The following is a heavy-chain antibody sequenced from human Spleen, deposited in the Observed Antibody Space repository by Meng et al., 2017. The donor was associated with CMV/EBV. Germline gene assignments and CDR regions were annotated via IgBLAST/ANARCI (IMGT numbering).Heavy chain of an antibody. D-gene: IGHD3-9*01. Sequence: GGSLRLSCAASGFTFSDYGMSWVRQAPGKGLEWVSTVNGGGDTTYYADSVKGRFTISRDNSKNTLYLQMNSLRAEDTAVYYCAKTFVFRYRGFDSWGQGTLVTVSS. CDR1: GFTFSDYG. V-gene: IGHV3-23*01. CDR2: VNGGGDTT. J-gene: IGHJ4*02. CDR3: AKTFVFRYRGFDS.